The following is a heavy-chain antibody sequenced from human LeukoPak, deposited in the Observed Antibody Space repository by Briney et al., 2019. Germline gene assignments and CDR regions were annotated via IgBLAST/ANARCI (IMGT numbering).Heavy chain of an antibody. CDR1: GFTFSSYA. CDR2: ISYDGSNK. CDR3: ARDHPSSSWYSGYFDY. Sequence: PGGSLRLSCAASGFTFSSYAMHWVRQAPGKGLEWVAVISYDGSNKYYADSVKGRFTISRDSSKNTLYLQMNSLRAEDTAVYYCARDHPSSSWYSGYFDYWGQGTRVTVSS. J-gene: IGHJ4*02. D-gene: IGHD6-13*01. V-gene: IGHV3-30-3*01.